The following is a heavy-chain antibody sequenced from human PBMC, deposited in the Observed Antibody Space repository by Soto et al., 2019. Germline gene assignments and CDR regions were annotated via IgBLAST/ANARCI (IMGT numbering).Heavy chain of an antibody. Sequence: SETLSLTSTVPGGSVSSDTHYWSWIRHPPGKRLERIGFIYSSGITNYNPSLKSRVTISVDTSKNQFSLKLRSVIVADTAVYHCARFVRSCSGTTCYTRADVWGQGTTVTVSS. J-gene: IGHJ6*02. CDR3: ARFVRSCSGTTCYTRADV. CDR1: GGSVSSDTHY. D-gene: IGHD2-2*02. V-gene: IGHV4-61*01. CDR2: IYSSGIT.